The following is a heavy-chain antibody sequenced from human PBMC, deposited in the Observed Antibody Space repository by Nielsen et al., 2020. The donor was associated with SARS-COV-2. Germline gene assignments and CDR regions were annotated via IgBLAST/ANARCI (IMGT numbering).Heavy chain of an antibody. V-gene: IGHV3-23*01. J-gene: IGHJ5*02. D-gene: IGHD3-10*01. Sequence: GGSLRLSCAASGFTFSSYAMSWVRQAPGKGLEWVSAITDSGGSTYYADSVKGRFTISRDNSKNTLYLQMNSLRAEDTAVYYCAKGYYGSGRSGWFDPWGQGTLVTVSS. CDR2: ITDSGGST. CDR1: GFTFSSYA. CDR3: AKGYYGSGRSGWFDP.